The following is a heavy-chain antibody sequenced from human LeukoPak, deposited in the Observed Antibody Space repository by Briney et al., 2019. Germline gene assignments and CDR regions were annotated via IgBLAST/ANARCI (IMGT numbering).Heavy chain of an antibody. J-gene: IGHJ4*02. D-gene: IGHD3-22*01. V-gene: IGHV3-23*01. CDR1: GIIFSDYY. Sequence: PGGSLRLSCAASGIIFSDYYMSWIRQAPGKGLEWVSAISGSGGSTYYADSVKGRFTISRDNSKNTLYLQMNSPRAEDTAVYYCAKDSSGYYFDYWGQGTLVTVSS. CDR3: AKDSSGYYFDY. CDR2: ISGSGGST.